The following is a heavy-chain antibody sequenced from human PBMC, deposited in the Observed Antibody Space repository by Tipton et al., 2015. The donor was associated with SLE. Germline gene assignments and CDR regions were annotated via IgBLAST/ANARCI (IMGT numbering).Heavy chain of an antibody. V-gene: IGHV4-39*01. CDR3: ARAGYSSSRGAFDI. CDR1: GGSISSSSYY. J-gene: IGHJ3*02. D-gene: IGHD6-13*01. CDR2: IGTLYNSGST. Sequence: TLSLTCTVSGGSISSSSYYWGWVRQPPGKGLEWIGSIGTLYNSGSTYYSPSLKSRVTISVDTSKNQFSLKLSSVTAADTAVYYCARAGYSSSRGAFDIWGQGTMVTVSS.